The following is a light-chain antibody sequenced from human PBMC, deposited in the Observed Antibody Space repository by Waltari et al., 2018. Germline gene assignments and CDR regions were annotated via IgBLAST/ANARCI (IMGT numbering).Light chain of an antibody. CDR2: GAS. V-gene: IGKV3-15*01. J-gene: IGKJ4*01. Sequence: EIVMTQSPGTLSVSPGEGATLSCRASQSVSSTVAWYHQRPGQAPRLLIFGASTRATGIPARFSGSESGTEFTLTISSLQSEDSAVYFCQQYTTLPLTFGGGTKVEI. CDR1: QSVSST. CDR3: QQYTTLPLT.